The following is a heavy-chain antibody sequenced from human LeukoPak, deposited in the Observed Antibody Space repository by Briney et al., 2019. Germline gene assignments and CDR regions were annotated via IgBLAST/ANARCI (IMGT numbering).Heavy chain of an antibody. CDR1: GFTFDDYA. J-gene: IGHJ4*02. D-gene: IGHD3-9*01. Sequence: GRSLRLSCAASGFTFDDYAMHWVRQAPGKGLEWVSGISWNSGSIGYADSVKGRFTISRDNAKNSLYLQMNSLRAEDTALYYCAKTQDYDILTGYYDYWGQGTLVTVSS. V-gene: IGHV3-9*01. CDR2: ISWNSGSI. CDR3: AKTQDYDILTGYYDY.